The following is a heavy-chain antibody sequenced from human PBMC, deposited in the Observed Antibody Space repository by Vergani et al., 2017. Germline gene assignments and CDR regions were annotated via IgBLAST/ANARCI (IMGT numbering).Heavy chain of an antibody. Sequence: EVQLVQSGAEVKKPGESLRISCKGSGYSFTSYWISWVRQMPGKGLEWMGIIYPGDSDTRYSPSFQGQVTISADKSISTAYLQWSSLKASDTAMYYCARPARYYYDSSGYYNEYYFDYWGQGTLVTVSS. CDR3: ARPARYYYDSSGYYNEYYFDY. CDR2: IYPGDSDT. CDR1: GYSFTSYW. D-gene: IGHD3-22*01. J-gene: IGHJ4*02. V-gene: IGHV5-51*01.